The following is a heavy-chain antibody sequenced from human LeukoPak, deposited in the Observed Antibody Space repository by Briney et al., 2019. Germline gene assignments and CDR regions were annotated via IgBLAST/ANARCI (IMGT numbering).Heavy chain of an antibody. Sequence: GGSLRLSCAASGFTFDDYAMHWVRQAPGKGLEWVSGISWNSGTIGYADSVKGRFTISRDNAKNSLYLQMNSLRAEDTALYYCAKDLWYGDYDKDYYYGLDVWGQGTTVTVSS. CDR3: AKDLWYGDYDKDYYYGLDV. V-gene: IGHV3-9*01. D-gene: IGHD4-17*01. CDR1: GFTFDDYA. CDR2: ISWNSGTI. J-gene: IGHJ6*02.